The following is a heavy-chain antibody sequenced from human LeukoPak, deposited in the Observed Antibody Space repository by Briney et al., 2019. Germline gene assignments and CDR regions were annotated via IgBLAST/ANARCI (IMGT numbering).Heavy chain of an antibody. V-gene: IGHV4-34*01. J-gene: IGHJ4*02. Sequence: SETLSLTCAVYGGSFSGYYWSWIRQPPGKGLEWIGEINHSGSTNYNPSLKSRVTISVDTSKNQFSLKLSSVTAADTAVYYCARGQYYDSSGQFDYWGQGTLVTVSS. CDR1: GGSFSGYY. CDR3: ARGQYYDSSGQFDY. CDR2: INHSGST. D-gene: IGHD3-22*01.